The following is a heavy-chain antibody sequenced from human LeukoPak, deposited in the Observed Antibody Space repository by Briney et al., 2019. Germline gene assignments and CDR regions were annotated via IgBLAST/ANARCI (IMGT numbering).Heavy chain of an antibody. D-gene: IGHD6-19*01. Sequence: GGSLRLSCAASGFAFSTYGMNWVRQAPGKGLEWVSFISSSGSTIYYALSVKGRFTISRDNAKNSLYLQMNSLRAEDTGVYCCARGHSSGWLYYFDYWGQGTLVTVSS. J-gene: IGHJ4*02. CDR1: GFAFSTYG. V-gene: IGHV3-48*03. CDR3: ARGHSSGWLYYFDY. CDR2: ISSSGSTI.